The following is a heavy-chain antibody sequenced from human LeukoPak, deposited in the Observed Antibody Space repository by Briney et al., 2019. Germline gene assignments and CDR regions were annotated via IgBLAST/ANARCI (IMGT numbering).Heavy chain of an antibody. CDR3: AREGSGSPDFDY. CDR1: GFTFSNYG. CDR2: IRYDGNNK. V-gene: IGHV3-30*02. D-gene: IGHD3-10*01. Sequence: PGGSLRLSCGASGFTFSNYGMLWVRQAPGKGLEWVAFIRYDGNNKLYADSMKGRFTISRDNAKNSLYLQMNSLRAEDTAVYYCAREGSGSPDFDYWGQGTLVTVSS. J-gene: IGHJ4*02.